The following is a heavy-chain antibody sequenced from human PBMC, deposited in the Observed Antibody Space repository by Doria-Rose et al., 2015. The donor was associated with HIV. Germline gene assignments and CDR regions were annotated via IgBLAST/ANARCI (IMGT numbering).Heavy chain of an antibody. CDR1: GGSFSGYY. V-gene: IGHV4-34*01. D-gene: IGHD1-1*01. Sequence: QVQLQQWDAGLVKPSETLSLTCAVFGGSFSGYYWSWISQPPGKGLEWIGEINHSGSNNYKTSLKSRVTISLDTSKNLFSLKLSSVTAADTAVCYCARGLLRGGWNDVDYYYGMDVWGQGTTVTVSS. CDR2: INHSGSN. CDR3: ARGLLRGGWNDVDYYYGMDV. J-gene: IGHJ6*02.